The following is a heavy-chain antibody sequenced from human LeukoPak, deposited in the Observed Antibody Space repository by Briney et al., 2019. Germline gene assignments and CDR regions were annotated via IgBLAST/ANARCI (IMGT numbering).Heavy chain of an antibody. CDR3: ARGPRAAADDY. V-gene: IGHV1-3*01. CDR1: GYTFINYA. J-gene: IGHJ4*02. Sequence: ASVKVSCKASGYTFINYAINWRRQAPGQRPERIGWINAGNGNTKYSQKFQGRVTITRDTSASTAYMELSSLTSEDTGIYYCARGPRAAADDYWGQGTLVTVSS. D-gene: IGHD6-13*01. CDR2: INAGNGNT.